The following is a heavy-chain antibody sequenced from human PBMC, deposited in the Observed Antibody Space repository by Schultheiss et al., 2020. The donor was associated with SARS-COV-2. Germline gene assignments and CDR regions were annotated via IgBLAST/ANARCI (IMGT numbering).Heavy chain of an antibody. Sequence: GESLKISCAASGFTFTSFAMSWVRQAPGKGLEWVSGIGGSGETTHYADSVKGRFTISRDNSRGTLYLQMNSLRAEDTAVYYCAKDGRLETGAADDLYFDYWCQGTLVTVSS. CDR1: GFTFTSFA. J-gene: IGHJ4*02. CDR3: AKDGRLETGAADDLYFDY. D-gene: IGHD4/OR15-4a*01. V-gene: IGHV3-23*01. CDR2: IGGSGETT.